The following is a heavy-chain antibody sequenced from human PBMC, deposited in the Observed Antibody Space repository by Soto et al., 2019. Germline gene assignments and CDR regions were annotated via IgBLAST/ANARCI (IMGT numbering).Heavy chain of an antibody. J-gene: IGHJ5*02. CDR1: GFTLSSYG. D-gene: IGHD3-22*01. Sequence: QVQLVESGGGVVQPGRSLRLSCAASGFTLSSYGMHWVRQAPGKGLEWVAVIWYDGSNKFYADSVKGRFSISRDNSKNTLHLQMNSLRAEDTAVYYCARDRDSSGYYNWFDPWGQGTLVTVSS. V-gene: IGHV3-33*01. CDR3: ARDRDSSGYYNWFDP. CDR2: IWYDGSNK.